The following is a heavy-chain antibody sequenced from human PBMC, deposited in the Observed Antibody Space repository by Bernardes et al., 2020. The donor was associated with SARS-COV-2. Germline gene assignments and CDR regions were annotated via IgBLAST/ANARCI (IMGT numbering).Heavy chain of an antibody. Sequence: SETLSLTCAVSGGSINSANWWSRVRQPPGGGLEWIGEIFHTGNTKYNPSLESRVSISLDKSKNQFSLKLTSVTAADTAVYCCARGEAIFGLDPLPYYFDYWGQGTLVTVSS. J-gene: IGHJ4*02. D-gene: IGHD3-3*01. CDR1: GGSINSANW. CDR2: IFHTGNT. CDR3: ARGEAIFGLDPLPYYFDY. V-gene: IGHV4-4*01.